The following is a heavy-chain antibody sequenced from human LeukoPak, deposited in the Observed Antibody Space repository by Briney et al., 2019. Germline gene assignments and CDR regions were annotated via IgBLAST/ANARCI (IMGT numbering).Heavy chain of an antibody. CDR3: ARDDDNRGSYSYFDY. V-gene: IGHV3-7*01. Sequence: PGGSLRLSCAASGFNFSRYWMHWGRQAPGKGLEWVANINQGGSEKYYLDSVKGRFTISRDNAKNSLFLQMNSVIAEDTAMYYCARDDDNRGSYSYFDYWGQGTLVTVSS. CDR1: GFNFSRYW. J-gene: IGHJ4*02. D-gene: IGHD6-19*01. CDR2: INQGGSEK.